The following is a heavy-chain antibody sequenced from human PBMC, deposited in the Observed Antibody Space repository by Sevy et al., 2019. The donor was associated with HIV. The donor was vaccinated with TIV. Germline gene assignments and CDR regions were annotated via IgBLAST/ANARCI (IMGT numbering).Heavy chain of an antibody. V-gene: IGHV3-21*01. J-gene: IGHJ6*02. Sequence: GGSLRLSCAASGFTSSSYSLSSYSMNWVRQAPGKGLEWVSSISSGSSYIFYADSVKGRFTISRDNAKNSLYLQMNSLRAEDTAVYYCARDRGVGTSSYGMDVWGQGTTVTVSS. D-gene: IGHD1-26*01. CDR1: GFTSSSYSLSSYS. CDR3: ARDRGVGTSSYGMDV. CDR2: ISSGSSYI.